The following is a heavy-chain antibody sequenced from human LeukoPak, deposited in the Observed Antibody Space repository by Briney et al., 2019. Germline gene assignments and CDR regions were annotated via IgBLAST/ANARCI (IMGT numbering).Heavy chain of an antibody. V-gene: IGHV3-9*03. Sequence: GGSLRLSCAASGFTFDDYSMHWVRQAPGKGLEWVSGISWNSGSIVYADSVKGRFTISRDRTKNSLYLQMNSLRAEDMALYYCARGNGYSTSGYVDYWGQGTLVTVSP. D-gene: IGHD6-13*01. J-gene: IGHJ4*02. CDR1: GFTFDDYS. CDR2: ISWNSGSI. CDR3: ARGNGYSTSGYVDY.